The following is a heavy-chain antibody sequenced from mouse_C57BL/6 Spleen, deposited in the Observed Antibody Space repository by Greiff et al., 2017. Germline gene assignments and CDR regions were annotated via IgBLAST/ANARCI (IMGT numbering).Heavy chain of an antibody. J-gene: IGHJ2*01. CDR2: IHPNSGST. CDR3: ARGGNYRVDY. Sequence: VQLQQPGAELVKPGASVKLSCKASGYTFTSYWMHWVKPRPGQGLEWIGMIHPNSGSTKYNEKFKSKATLTVDKSSSTAYMQLLSLTSEDSAVYYCARGGNYRVDYWGQGTTLTVSS. D-gene: IGHD2-1*01. V-gene: IGHV1-64*01. CDR1: GYTFTSYW.